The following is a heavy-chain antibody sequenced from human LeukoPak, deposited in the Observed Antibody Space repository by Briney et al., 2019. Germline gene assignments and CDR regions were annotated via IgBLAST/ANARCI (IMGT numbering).Heavy chain of an antibody. CDR1: GGSISSYY. V-gene: IGHV4-59*01. J-gene: IGHJ5*02. Sequence: SETLSLTCTVSGGSISSYYWSWIRQPPGKGLEWIGYIYYSGSTNYNPSLKSRVTISVDTSKNQFSLKLSSVTAADTAVYYCATSLRWYNWFDPWGQGALVTVSS. CDR2: IYYSGST. CDR3: ATSLRWYNWFDP. D-gene: IGHD4-23*01.